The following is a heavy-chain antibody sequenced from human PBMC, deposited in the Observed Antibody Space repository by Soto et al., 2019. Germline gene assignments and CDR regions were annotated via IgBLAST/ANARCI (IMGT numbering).Heavy chain of an antibody. CDR2: IWYDGSNK. D-gene: IGHD3-10*01. J-gene: IGHJ4*02. CDR3: ARDGMVRGVIAYYFDY. Sequence: LRLSCAASGFTFSSYGMHWVRQAPGKGLEWVAVIWYDGSNKYYADSVKGRFTISRDNSKNTLYLQMNSLRAEDTAVYYCARDGMVRGVIAYYFDYWGQGTLVTVSS. V-gene: IGHV3-33*01. CDR1: GFTFSSYG.